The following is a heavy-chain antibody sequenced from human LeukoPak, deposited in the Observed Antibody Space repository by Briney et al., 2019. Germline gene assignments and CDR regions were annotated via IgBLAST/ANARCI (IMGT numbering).Heavy chain of an antibody. J-gene: IGHJ3*02. CDR3: AKDSVGATWGNAFDI. Sequence: GRSLRLSCAASGFTFSSYGMHWVRQAPGKGLEWVAVISYDGSNKYYADSVKGRFTISRDNSKNTLYLQMNSLRAEDTAVYYCAKDSVGATWGNAFDIWGQGTMVTVSS. V-gene: IGHV3-30*18. CDR2: ISYDGSNK. CDR1: GFTFSSYG. D-gene: IGHD1-26*01.